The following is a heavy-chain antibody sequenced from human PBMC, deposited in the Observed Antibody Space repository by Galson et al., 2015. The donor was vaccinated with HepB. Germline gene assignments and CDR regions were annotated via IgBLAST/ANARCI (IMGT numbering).Heavy chain of an antibody. D-gene: IGHD1/OR15-1a*01. V-gene: IGHV1-18*01. CDR3: ARNNSDNGAFDL. CDR1: GLTFTTYG. J-gene: IGHJ3*01. CDR2: ISGYNDNT. Sequence: SVKVSCKASGLTFTTYGISWVRQAPRHGLEWMGWISGYNDNTNYAQKFQGRVTMTTDTSTDTAYMELRSLRSDDTAVYYCARNNSDNGAFDLWGQGTMVTVSS.